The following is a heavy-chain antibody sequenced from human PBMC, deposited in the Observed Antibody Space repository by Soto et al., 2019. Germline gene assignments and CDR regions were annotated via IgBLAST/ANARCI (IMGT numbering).Heavy chain of an antibody. D-gene: IGHD6-6*01. Sequence: GESLKISCKGSGYSFTSYWIGWVRQMPGKGLEWMGIIYPGDSDTRYSPSFQGQVTISADKSISTAYLQWSSLKASDTAMYYCARTPIAARPLFPWFDPWGQGTLVTVSS. CDR3: ARTPIAARPLFPWFDP. CDR1: GYSFTSYW. CDR2: IYPGDSDT. J-gene: IGHJ5*02. V-gene: IGHV5-51*01.